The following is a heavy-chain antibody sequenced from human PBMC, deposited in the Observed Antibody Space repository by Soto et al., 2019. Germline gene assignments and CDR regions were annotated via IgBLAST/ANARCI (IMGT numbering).Heavy chain of an antibody. CDR1: GFTFSSYA. D-gene: IGHD5-18*01. J-gene: IGHJ6*02. CDR3: AKVGPFRGGIQLLVGWDYGMDV. V-gene: IGHV3-23*01. Sequence: EVQLLESGGGLVQPGGSLRLSCAASGFTFSSYAMSWVRQAPGKGLEWVSAISGSGGSTYYADSVKGRFTISRDNSKNXXYXQXXSLRAEDTAVYYCAKVGPFRGGIQLLVGWDYGMDVWGQGTTVTVSS. CDR2: ISGSGGST.